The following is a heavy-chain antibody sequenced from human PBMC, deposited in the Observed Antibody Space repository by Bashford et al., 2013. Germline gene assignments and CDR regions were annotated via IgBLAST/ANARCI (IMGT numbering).Heavy chain of an antibody. V-gene: IGHV1-46*01. D-gene: IGHD4-17*01. CDR3: ARDLSTVTIEFDYYYHGMDV. Sequence: WVRQAPGQGLEWMGIINPSGGSTSYAQKFQGRVTMTRDTSTSTVYMELSSLRSEDTAVYYCARDLSTVTIEFDYYYHGMDVWGQGTTVTVSS. CDR2: INPSGGST. J-gene: IGHJ6*02.